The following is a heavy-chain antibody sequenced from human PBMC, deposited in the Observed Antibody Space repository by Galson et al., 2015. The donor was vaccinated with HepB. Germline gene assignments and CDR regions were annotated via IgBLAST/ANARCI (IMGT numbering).Heavy chain of an antibody. CDR2: MWYDGSNK. V-gene: IGHV3-33*01. J-gene: IGHJ5*02. CDR1: GLTFGNYG. CDR3: ATDRSNYRIASFWFDP. Sequence: SLRLSCAASGLTFGNYGIHWVRQAPGKGLEWVAVMWYDGSNKYYADSVKGRFTISRDNSKNTLFLQMNSLRAEDTAVYYCATDRSNYRIASFWFDPWGQGTLVTVSS. D-gene: IGHD4-11*01.